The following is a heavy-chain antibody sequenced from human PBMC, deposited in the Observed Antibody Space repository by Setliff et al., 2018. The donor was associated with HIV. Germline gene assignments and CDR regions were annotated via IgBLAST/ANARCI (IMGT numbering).Heavy chain of an antibody. CDR1: GFTFTSSG. V-gene: IGHV1-58*02. J-gene: IGHJ3*02. D-gene: IGHD3-22*01. CDR3: AASKYYYDSSGSADDAFDI. CDR2: IVVGSGNT. Sequence: WASVKVSCKASGFTFTSSGMQWVRQARGQRLEWIGWIVVGSGNTNYAQKFQERVTITRDMSTRTAYMELSSLRSEDTDVYYCAASKYYYDSSGSADDAFDIWGQGTMVTVSS.